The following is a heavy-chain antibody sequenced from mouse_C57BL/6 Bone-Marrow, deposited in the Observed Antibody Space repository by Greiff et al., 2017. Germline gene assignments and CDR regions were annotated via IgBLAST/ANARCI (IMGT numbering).Heavy chain of an antibody. CDR3: ARAYYSNYYYAMDY. Sequence: EVKLVESGGGLVKPGGSLKLSCAASGFTFSDYGMHWVRQAPEKGLEWVAYISSGSSTIYYADTVKGRFTISRDNAKNTLFLQMTSLRSEDTAMYYCARAYYSNYYYAMDYWGQGTSVTVSS. CDR2: ISSGSSTI. V-gene: IGHV5-17*01. J-gene: IGHJ4*01. CDR1: GFTFSDYG. D-gene: IGHD2-5*01.